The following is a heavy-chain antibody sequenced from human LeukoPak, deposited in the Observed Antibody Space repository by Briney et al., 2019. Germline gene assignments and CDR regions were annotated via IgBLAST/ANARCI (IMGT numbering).Heavy chain of an antibody. Sequence: KTSETLSLTCTVSGGSISSSSYYWGWIRQPPGKGLEWIGSIYYSGSTYYNPSLKSRVTISVDTSKNQFSLKLSSVTAADTAVYYCARHFSNSGVAGTPNHPCDYWGQGTLVTVSS. CDR3: ARHFSNSGVAGTPNHPCDY. CDR1: GGSISSSSYY. CDR2: IYYSGST. V-gene: IGHV4-39*01. J-gene: IGHJ4*02. D-gene: IGHD6-19*01.